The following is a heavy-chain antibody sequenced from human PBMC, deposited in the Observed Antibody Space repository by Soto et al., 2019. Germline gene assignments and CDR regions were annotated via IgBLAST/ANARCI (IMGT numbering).Heavy chain of an antibody. CDR3: ARGITGATNWFDP. CDR2: INPNSGGT. V-gene: IGHV1-2*02. J-gene: IGHJ5*02. D-gene: IGHD1-20*01. Sequence: ASVKVSCKASGYTFTGYYMHWVRQAPGQGLEWMGWINPNSGGTNYAQKFQGRVTMTRDTSISTAYMELSRLRSDDTAVYYCARGITGATNWFDPWGQGTLVTVS. CDR1: GYTFTGYY.